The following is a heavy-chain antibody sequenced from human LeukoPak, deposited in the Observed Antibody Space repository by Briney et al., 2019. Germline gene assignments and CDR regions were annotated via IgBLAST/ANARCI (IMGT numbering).Heavy chain of an antibody. D-gene: IGHD3-3*01. CDR3: ARDSALKYDFWSGYYTAEDAFDI. V-gene: IGHV4-4*07. CDR2: IYTSGST. J-gene: IGHJ3*02. CDR1: GGSISSYY. Sequence: SEALSLTCTVSGGSISSYYWSWIRQPAGKGLEWIGRIYTSGSTNYNPSLKSRVTMSVDTSKNQFSLKLSSVTAADTAVYYCARDSALKYDFWSGYYTAEDAFDIWGQGTMVTVSS.